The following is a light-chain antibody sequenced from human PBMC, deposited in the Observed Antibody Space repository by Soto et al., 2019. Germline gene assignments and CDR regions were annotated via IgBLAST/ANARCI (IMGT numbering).Light chain of an antibody. V-gene: IGLV2-11*01. CDR1: NSDVGGYNY. CDR2: GVS. CDR3: QVWDSSSDHPVV. Sequence: QSVLTQPRSVSGSPGQSVTISCTGTNSDVGGYNYVSWYQQYPGKAPKLMISGVSERPSGVPDRFSGSKSGNTASLTISGLQAEDEADYYCQVWDSSSDHPVVFGGGTKLTVL. J-gene: IGLJ2*01.